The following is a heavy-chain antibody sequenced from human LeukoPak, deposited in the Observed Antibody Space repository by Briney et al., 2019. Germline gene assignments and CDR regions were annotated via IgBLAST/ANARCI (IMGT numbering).Heavy chain of an antibody. J-gene: IGHJ5*02. D-gene: IGHD4-17*01. Sequence: PGGSMRLSCAASGFTFSSYSMNWVRQAPGKGLEWVSSISSSSSYIYYADSVKGRFTISRDNAKNSLYLQMNSLRAEDTAVYYCARVYYGDYGQQSIPWGQGTLVTVSS. V-gene: IGHV3-21*01. CDR3: ARVYYGDYGQQSIP. CDR2: ISSSSSYI. CDR1: GFTFSSYS.